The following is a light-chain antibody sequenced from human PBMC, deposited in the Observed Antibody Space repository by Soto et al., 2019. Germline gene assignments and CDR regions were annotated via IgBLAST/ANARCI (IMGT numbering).Light chain of an antibody. CDR3: RSYTSSSTRV. J-gene: IGLJ1*01. CDR1: SSDVGGYNY. V-gene: IGLV2-14*01. CDR2: DVS. Sequence: QSALTQPASVSGSPGQSITISCTGTSSDVGGYNYVSWYQQHPGKAPKLMIYDVSNRPSGDSNHFSGSKSGNTASLTISGLQAEDEADYYCRSYTSSSTRVFGTGTKLTVL.